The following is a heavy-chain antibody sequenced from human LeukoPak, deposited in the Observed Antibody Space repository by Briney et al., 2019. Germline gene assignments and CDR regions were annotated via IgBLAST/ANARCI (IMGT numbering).Heavy chain of an antibody. V-gene: IGHV4-59*08. CDR1: GGSISSYY. Sequence: SETLSLTCTVSGGSISSYYWSWIRQPPGKGLEWIGYIYYSGSTNYNPSLKSRVTISVDTSKNQFSLKLSSVTAADTAVYYCARHAGLKGFDYWGQGTLVTVSS. CDR3: ARHAGLKGFDY. CDR2: IYYSGST. J-gene: IGHJ4*02.